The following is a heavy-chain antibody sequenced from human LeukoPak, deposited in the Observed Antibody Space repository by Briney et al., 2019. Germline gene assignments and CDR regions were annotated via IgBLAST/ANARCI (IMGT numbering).Heavy chain of an antibody. V-gene: IGHV4-31*03. J-gene: IGHJ4*02. CDR1: GSSISSGGYY. Sequence: SQTLSLTCTVSGSSISSGGYYWSWIRQHPGKGLEWIGYIYYSGSTYYNPSLKSRVTISVDTSKNQFSPKLSSVTAADTAVYYCAREYYYDSSGYIDYWGQGTLVTVSS. D-gene: IGHD3-22*01. CDR2: IYYSGST. CDR3: AREYYYDSSGYIDY.